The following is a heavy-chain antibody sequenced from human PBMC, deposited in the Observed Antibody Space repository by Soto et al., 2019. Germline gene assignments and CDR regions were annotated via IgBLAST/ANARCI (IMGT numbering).Heavy chain of an antibody. J-gene: IGHJ3*01. D-gene: IGHD3-10*01. CDR2: LNIDGSTR. Sequence: GGPLRLPYAASGFTFSNYWMHWVRQGQGKGLVWVARLNIDGSTRNYADSVKGRFTISRDNARNTVSLQMSSLRAEDTAIYYCARGDRGGFDLWGHGTMVTVSS. V-gene: IGHV3-74*01. CDR1: GFTFSNYW. CDR3: ARGDRGGFDL.